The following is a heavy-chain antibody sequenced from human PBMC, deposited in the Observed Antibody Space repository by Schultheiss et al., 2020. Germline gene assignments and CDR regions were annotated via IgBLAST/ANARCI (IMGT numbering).Heavy chain of an antibody. V-gene: IGHV1-8*02. CDR3: ARGHPSTVTKYYFDY. CDR1: GYTFTSYG. CDR2: MNPNSGNT. J-gene: IGHJ4*02. D-gene: IGHD4-17*01. Sequence: ATVKVSCKASGYTFTSYGINWVRQATGQGLEWMGWMNPNSGNTGYAQKFQGRVTMTRNTSISTAYMELSSLRSEDTAVYYCARGHPSTVTKYYFDYWGQGTLVTVSS.